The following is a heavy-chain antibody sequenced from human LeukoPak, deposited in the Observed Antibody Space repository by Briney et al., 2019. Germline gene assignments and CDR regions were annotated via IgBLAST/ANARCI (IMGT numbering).Heavy chain of an antibody. CDR1: GYTFTGYY. CDR3: AREVVVVAASPNFDY. D-gene: IGHD2-15*01. J-gene: IGHJ4*02. V-gene: IGHV1-18*04. Sequence: ASVKVSCKASGYTFTGYYMHWVRQAPGQGLEWMGWISAYNGHTNYAQKLQGRVTMTTDTSTSTAYMELRSLRSDDTAVYYCAREVVVVAASPNFDYWGQGTLVTVSS. CDR2: ISAYNGHT.